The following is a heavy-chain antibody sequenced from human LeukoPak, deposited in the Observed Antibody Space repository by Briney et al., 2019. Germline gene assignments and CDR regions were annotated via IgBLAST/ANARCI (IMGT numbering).Heavy chain of an antibody. Sequence: PGRSLRLSCTASGFTFGDYAMSWVRQAPGKGLEWVGFIRSKAYGGTTEYAASVKGRFTISRDDSKSIAYLQMNSLKTEDTAVYYCSGFPYDFWSGYFDYCGQGTLVTVSS. CDR3: SGFPYDFWSGYFDY. CDR1: GFTFGDYA. J-gene: IGHJ4*02. D-gene: IGHD3-3*01. V-gene: IGHV3-49*04. CDR2: IRSKAYGGTT.